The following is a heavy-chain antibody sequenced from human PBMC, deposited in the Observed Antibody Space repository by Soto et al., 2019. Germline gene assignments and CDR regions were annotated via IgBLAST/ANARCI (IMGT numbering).Heavy chain of an antibody. V-gene: IGHV3-23*01. D-gene: IGHD3-10*01. CDR3: AKTYGSGSYYNGAGSFDY. CDR1: GFTFSSYA. Sequence: EVQLLESGGGLVQPGGSLRLSCAASGFTFSSYAMSWVRQAPGKGLEWVSAISGSGGSTYYADSVKGRFTISRDNSKNTLYLQMNSLRAEDTAVYYCAKTYGSGSYYNGAGSFDYWGQGTLVTVSS. CDR2: ISGSGGST. J-gene: IGHJ4*02.